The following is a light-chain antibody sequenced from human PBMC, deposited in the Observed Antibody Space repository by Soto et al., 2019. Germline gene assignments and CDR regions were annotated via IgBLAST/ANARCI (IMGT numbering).Light chain of an antibody. CDR1: QGIGNA. CDR2: GAS. Sequence: AIQMTQSPSSLSASLGDRFTISCLASQGIGNALGCYQQKPGKPPKVLIYGASNLQSGVPPRLSGSGSGTDFTIAISSLQPEDSATYYCLQDINYPWTFGQVTKVDIK. J-gene: IGKJ1*01. CDR3: LQDINYPWT. V-gene: IGKV1-6*01.